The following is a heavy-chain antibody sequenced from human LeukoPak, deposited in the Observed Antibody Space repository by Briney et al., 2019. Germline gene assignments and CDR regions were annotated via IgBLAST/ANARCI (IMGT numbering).Heavy chain of an antibody. J-gene: IGHJ3*02. D-gene: IGHD3-22*01. CDR3: ARDPSYYYDSSGYYACDAFVI. Sequence: SVKVPYKASGGTFSSYAISWVRQAPGQGLEWMGRIIPIFGTANYAQKFQGRVTITADKSTSTAYMELSSLRSEDTAVYYCARDPSYYYDSSGYYACDAFVIAGLRTIVTVSS. V-gene: IGHV1-69*06. CDR1: GGTFSSYA. CDR2: IIPIFGTA.